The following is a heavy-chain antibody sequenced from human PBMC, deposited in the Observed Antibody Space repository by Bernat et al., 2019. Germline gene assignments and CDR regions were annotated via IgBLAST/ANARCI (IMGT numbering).Heavy chain of an antibody. CDR2: ISSSSYI. Sequence: EVQLVESGGGLVKPGGSLRLSCAASGFTFSSYSMNWVRQAPGKGLEWVSSISSSSYIYYADSVKGRFTISRDNSKNTLYLQMNSLRAEDTAVYYCASRPPIVVVPAATWGKGTTVTVSS. V-gene: IGHV3-21*04. CDR3: ASRPPIVVVPAAT. D-gene: IGHD2-2*01. CDR1: GFTFSSYS. J-gene: IGHJ6*04.